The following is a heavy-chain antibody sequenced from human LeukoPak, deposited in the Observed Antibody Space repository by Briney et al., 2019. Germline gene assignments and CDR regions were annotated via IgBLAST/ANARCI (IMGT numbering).Heavy chain of an antibody. Sequence: PSETLSLTCAVYGESSFSSYYWSWLRPTPGGALEWIGETNHSGYTNYNPSLKSRVTLSIDTSKNQFSLRLNSVTAADTAVYYCSRQVVGNDYWGQGTLVTVSS. CDR2: TNHSGYT. D-gene: IGHD3-22*01. CDR1: GESSFSSYY. V-gene: IGHV4-34*01. CDR3: SRQVVGNDY. J-gene: IGHJ4*02.